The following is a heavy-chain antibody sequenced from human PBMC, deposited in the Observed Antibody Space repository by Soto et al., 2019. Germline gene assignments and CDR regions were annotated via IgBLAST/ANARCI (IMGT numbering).Heavy chain of an antibody. J-gene: IGHJ5*02. CDR2: IKSKTDGGTT. CDR3: TTDLVTLTTFSDNWFDP. V-gene: IGHV3-15*07. D-gene: IGHD3-16*01. CDR1: GFTFSNAW. Sequence: EVQLVESGGGLVKPGGSLRLSCAASGFTFSNAWMNWVRQAPGKGLEWVGRIKSKTDGGTTDYAAPVKGRFTISRDDSKNTLYLQMNSLKTEDTAVYYCTTDLVTLTTFSDNWFDPWGQGTLVTVSS.